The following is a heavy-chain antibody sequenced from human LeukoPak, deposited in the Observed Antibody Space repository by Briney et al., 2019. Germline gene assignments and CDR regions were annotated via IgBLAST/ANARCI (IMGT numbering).Heavy chain of an antibody. Sequence: SETLSLTCSVSGGSISSSNYYWGWIRQPPGKGLEWIGSIYYSGSTYYNPSLKSRVTISVDTSKNQFSLKLSSVTAADTAVYYCARVMIVVGRGAYYFDYWGQGTLVTVSS. D-gene: IGHD3-22*01. CDR1: GGSISSSNYY. CDR3: ARVMIVVGRGAYYFDY. J-gene: IGHJ4*02. CDR2: IYYSGST. V-gene: IGHV4-39*07.